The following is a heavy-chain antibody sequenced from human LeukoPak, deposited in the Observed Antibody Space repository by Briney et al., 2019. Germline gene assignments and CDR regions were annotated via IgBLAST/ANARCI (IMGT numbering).Heavy chain of an antibody. V-gene: IGHV3-30*18. D-gene: IGHD1-1*01. J-gene: IGHJ4*02. Sequence: PGRSLRLSCAASGFTFSRYGMHWVRQAPGKGLEWVAVISYDGSNKYYADSVKGRFTISRDNSKNTLYLQMNSLRAEDTAVYYCAKAGSDDLDYWGQGTLVTVSS. CDR2: ISYDGSNK. CDR3: AKAGSDDLDY. CDR1: GFTFSRYG.